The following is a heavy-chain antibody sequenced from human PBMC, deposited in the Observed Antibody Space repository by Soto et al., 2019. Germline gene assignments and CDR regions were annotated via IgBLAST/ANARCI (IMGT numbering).Heavy chain of an antibody. V-gene: IGHV3-30-3*01. CDR3: ARDGHCSGGSCYSVPVFDY. Sequence: PGGSLRLSCAASGFTFSSYAMHWVRQAPGKGLEWVAVISYDGSNKYYADSVKGRFTISRDNSKNTLYLQMNSLRAEDTAVYYCARDGHCSGGSCYSVPVFDYWGQGTLVTVSS. CDR2: ISYDGSNK. J-gene: IGHJ4*02. CDR1: GFTFSSYA. D-gene: IGHD2-15*01.